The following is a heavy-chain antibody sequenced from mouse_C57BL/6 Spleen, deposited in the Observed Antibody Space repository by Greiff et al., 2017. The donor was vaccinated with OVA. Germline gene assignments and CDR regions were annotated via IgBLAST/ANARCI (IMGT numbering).Heavy chain of an antibody. Sequence: VQLMESGAELVRPGASVTLSCKASGYTFTDYEMHWVKQTPVHGLEWIGAIDPETGGTAYNQKFKGKAILTADKSSSTAYMELRSLTSEDSAVYYCTRHYDYDYAMDYWGQGTSVTVSS. CDR3: TRHYDYDYAMDY. CDR1: GYTFTDYE. D-gene: IGHD2-4*01. J-gene: IGHJ4*01. CDR2: IDPETGGT. V-gene: IGHV1-15*01.